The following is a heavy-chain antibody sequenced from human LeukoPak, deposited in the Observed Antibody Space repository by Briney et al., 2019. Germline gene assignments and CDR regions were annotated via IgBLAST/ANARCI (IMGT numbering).Heavy chain of an antibody. V-gene: IGHV1-46*01. CDR1: GYTFTSYY. J-gene: IGHJ6*02. Sequence: ASVKVSCKASGYTFTSYYMHWVRQAPGQGLEWMGIINPSGGSTSYAQKFQGRVTMTRDTSTRTVYMELSSLRSEDTAVYYCARANYDFWSGYGMDVWGQGTTVTVSS. CDR3: ARANYDFWSGYGMDV. D-gene: IGHD3-3*01. CDR2: INPSGGST.